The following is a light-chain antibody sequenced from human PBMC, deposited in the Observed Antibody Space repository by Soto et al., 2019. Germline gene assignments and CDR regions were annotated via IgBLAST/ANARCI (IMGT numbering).Light chain of an antibody. J-gene: IGKJ1*01. CDR1: QSLLHSKGSNY. CDR2: LNS. CDR3: MQALYTPWA. V-gene: IGKV2-28*01. Sequence: DVVLTQSPLSLSVTPGEPASMSCTSSQSLLHSKGSNYLDWYLQKPGQSPQLLIYLNSIRASGVPDRSSGSGSGTHFTLKINRVEAEDVGVYYCMQALYTPWAFGQGTKVEI.